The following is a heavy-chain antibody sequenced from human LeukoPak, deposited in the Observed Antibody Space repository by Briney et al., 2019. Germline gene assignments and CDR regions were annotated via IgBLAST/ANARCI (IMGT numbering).Heavy chain of an antibody. Sequence: GGSLRLSCAAPGFTFSSYWMHWVRQAPGKGLVWVSRINSDVSSTSYADSVKGRFTISRDNAKNTLYLQMNSLRAEDTAVYYCARVGITKTYFDHWGQGTLVTVSS. CDR1: GFTFSSYW. CDR3: ARVGITKTYFDH. CDR2: INSDVSST. J-gene: IGHJ4*02. V-gene: IGHV3-74*01. D-gene: IGHD1-14*01.